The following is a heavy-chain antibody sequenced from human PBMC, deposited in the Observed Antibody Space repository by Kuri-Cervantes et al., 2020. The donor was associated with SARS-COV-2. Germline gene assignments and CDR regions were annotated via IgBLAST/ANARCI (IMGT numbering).Heavy chain of an antibody. J-gene: IGHJ6*02. D-gene: IGHD2-2*01. CDR2: ISSIGSTI. Sequence: GGSLRLSCAASGFTFSDYYMSWIRQAPGKGLEWVSYISSIGSTIYYADSVKGRFTISRDNAKNSPYLQMNSLRAEDTAVYYCARAPPPASPRGGMDVWGQGTTVTVSS. CDR1: GFTFSDYY. CDR3: ARAPPPASPRGGMDV. V-gene: IGHV3-11*01.